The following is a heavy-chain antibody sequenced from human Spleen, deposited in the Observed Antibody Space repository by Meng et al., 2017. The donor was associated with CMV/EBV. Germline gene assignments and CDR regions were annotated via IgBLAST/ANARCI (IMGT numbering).Heavy chain of an antibody. CDR2: INPSGGST. V-gene: IGHV1-46*01. CDR3: ATSRPYSNYQLDY. J-gene: IGHJ4*02. CDR1: GGTFSSYA. Sequence: ASVKVSCKASGGTFSSYAISWVRQAPGQGLEWMGIINPSGGSTSYAQKFQGRVTMTRDTSTSTVYMELSSLRSEDTAVYYCATSRPYSNYQLDYWGQGTLVTVSS. D-gene: IGHD4-11*01.